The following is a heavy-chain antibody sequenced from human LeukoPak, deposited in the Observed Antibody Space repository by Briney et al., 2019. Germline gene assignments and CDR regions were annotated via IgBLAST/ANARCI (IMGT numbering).Heavy chain of an antibody. CDR2: IYPNRGAT. V-gene: IGHV1-2*02. Sequence: ASLTLSCTASGYTFTGYYMNWIRQAPGQGLEWIGWIYPNRGATNNAHKFQGRVTMTRATSISTAYMELRRLRSDDTAVYYCARSIAAAGSDYWGQGTLVTVSS. CDR1: GYTFTGYY. J-gene: IGHJ4*02. CDR3: ARSIAAAGSDY. D-gene: IGHD6-13*01.